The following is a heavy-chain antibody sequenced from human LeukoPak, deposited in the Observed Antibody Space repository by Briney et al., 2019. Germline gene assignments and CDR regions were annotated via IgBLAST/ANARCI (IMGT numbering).Heavy chain of an antibody. Sequence: GASVKVSCKASGYTLRDYYLQWVRRAPGQGLEWMGWINTVSGDTCSAQKFQVRVTMTRDTSINTAYMELTKLRSDDTALYYCARGGIRRNCYDRSRFDPWGQGTLVTVSS. CDR1: GYTLRDYY. V-gene: IGHV1-2*02. J-gene: IGHJ5*01. D-gene: IGHD3-22*01. CDR2: INTVSGDT. CDR3: ARGGIRRNCYDRSRFDP.